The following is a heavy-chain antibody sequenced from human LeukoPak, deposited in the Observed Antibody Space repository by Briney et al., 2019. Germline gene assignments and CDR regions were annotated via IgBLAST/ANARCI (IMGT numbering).Heavy chain of an antibody. CDR3: ARDRYYDRFFEHVGNACDI. V-gene: IGHV4-39*02. CDR2: IYCSGST. J-gene: IGHJ3*02. D-gene: IGHD3-22*01. CDR1: GGSISSGDYY. Sequence: SETLSLTCTVSGGSISSGDYYWSWIRQPPGKGLEWIGCIYCSGSTYYNPSLKSRVTISVDTSKNQFSLKLSSVTAADTAVYYCARDRYYDRFFEHVGNACDIWGQGTMVTVSS.